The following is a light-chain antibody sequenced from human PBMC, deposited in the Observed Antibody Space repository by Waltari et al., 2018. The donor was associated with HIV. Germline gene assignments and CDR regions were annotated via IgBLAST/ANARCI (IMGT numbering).Light chain of an antibody. CDR2: GAS. V-gene: IGKV1-39*01. CDR3: QQSYSSPLT. CDR1: QTIDTF. Sequence: DIQMTPSPSSLSASVGERVTITCRASQTIDTFLNWYQQTPGKAPNLLIHGASSLQGGVPSRFSGSGSGTHFTLTISNLQPEDFAVYYCQQSYSSPLTFGGGTKVEVK. J-gene: IGKJ4*01.